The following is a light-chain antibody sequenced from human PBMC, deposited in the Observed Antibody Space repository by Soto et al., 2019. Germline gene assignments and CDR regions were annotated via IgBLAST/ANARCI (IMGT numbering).Light chain of an antibody. CDR3: QQRSNWLT. Sequence: ENVLKQSPATLSLSPGERATLSCRASQSVSSYLAWYQQKPGQAPRLLIYDASNRATGIPARFSGSGSGTDFTLTISSLEPEDFAVYYCQQRSNWLTFGGGTKVEIK. V-gene: IGKV3-11*01. CDR2: DAS. CDR1: QSVSSY. J-gene: IGKJ4*01.